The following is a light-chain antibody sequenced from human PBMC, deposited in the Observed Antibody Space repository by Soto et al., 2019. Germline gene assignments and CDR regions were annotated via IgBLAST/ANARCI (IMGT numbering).Light chain of an antibody. Sequence: DIPMTQSPSSLSASVGDRVTITCRASQGIRKDLGWYQQKPGKAPQRLIYDASNLQSGVPPRFSGSGSGTEFTLTISSLQPEDFATYYCLQYNSHPRTFGRGTKVE. CDR2: DAS. CDR3: LQYNSHPRT. CDR1: QGIRKD. V-gene: IGKV1-17*01. J-gene: IGKJ4*02.